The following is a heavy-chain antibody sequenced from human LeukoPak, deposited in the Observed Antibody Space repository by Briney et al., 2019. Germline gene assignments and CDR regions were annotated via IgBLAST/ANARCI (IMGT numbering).Heavy chain of an antibody. CDR2: IYSGGST. CDR3: ARGRWDQLPDPYASDI. V-gene: IGHV3-66*02. J-gene: IGHJ3*02. CDR1: GFTVSSNY. Sequence: GGSLRLSCAASGFTVSSNYMSWVRQAPGKGLEWVSVIYSGGSTYYADSVKGRFTISRDNSKNTLYLQMNSLRAEDTAVYYCARGRWDQLPDPYASDIWGQGTMVTVSS. D-gene: IGHD2-2*01.